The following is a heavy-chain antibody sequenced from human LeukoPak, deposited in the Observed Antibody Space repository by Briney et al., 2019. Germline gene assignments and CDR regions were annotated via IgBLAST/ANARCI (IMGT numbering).Heavy chain of an antibody. J-gene: IGHJ3*02. CDR2: INPNSGGT. Sequence: ASVKLSCKASGYTFTGYYMHWVRQAPGQGLEWMGWINPNSGGTNYAQKFQGRVTITRDTSISTAYMELSRLRSEDTAVYYCAAEVGSGWFMLPQGAFDIWGQGTMVTVPS. CDR3: AAEVGSGWFMLPQGAFDI. V-gene: IGHV1-2*02. CDR1: GYTFTGYY. D-gene: IGHD6-19*01.